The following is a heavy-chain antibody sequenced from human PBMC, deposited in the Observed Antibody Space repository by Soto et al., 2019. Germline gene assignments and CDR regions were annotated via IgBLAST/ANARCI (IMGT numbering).Heavy chain of an antibody. D-gene: IGHD2-21*02. Sequence: GASVKVSCKASGGTFSSYAISWVRQAPGQGLEWMGGIIPIFGTANYAQKFQGRVTITADESTSTAYMELSSLRSEDTAVYYCARDGEVVVTAGMDVWGQGTTVTVSS. CDR1: GGTFSSYA. J-gene: IGHJ6*02. CDR2: IIPIFGTA. V-gene: IGHV1-69*13. CDR3: ARDGEVVVTAGMDV.